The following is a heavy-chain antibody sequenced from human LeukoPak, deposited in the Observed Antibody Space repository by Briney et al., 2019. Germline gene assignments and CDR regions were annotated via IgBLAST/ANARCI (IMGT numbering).Heavy chain of an antibody. CDR3: ARSGVYYDSSGYYAY. CDR1: GGSFSGYY. V-gene: IGHV4-34*01. Sequence: PSETLSLTCAVYGGSFSGYYWSWIRQPPGKGLEWIGEINHSGSTNYNPSLKSRVTISVDTSKNQFSLKLSSVTAADTAVYYCARSGVYYDSSGYYAYWGQGTLVTVSS. CDR2: INHSGST. J-gene: IGHJ4*02. D-gene: IGHD3-22*01.